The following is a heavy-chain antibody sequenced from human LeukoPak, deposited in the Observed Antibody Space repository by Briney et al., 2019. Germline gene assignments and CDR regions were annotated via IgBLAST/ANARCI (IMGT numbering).Heavy chain of an antibody. V-gene: IGHV4-59*01. D-gene: IGHD3-10*01. CDR3: AREIGQRFGAFDI. CDR2: IYYSGST. Sequence: SETLSLTCTVSGGSISSYYWSWIRQPPGKGLGWIGYIYYSGSTSYNPSLKSRVPISIDTSKNQFSLKLSSVTAADTAVYYRAREIGQRFGAFDIWGQGTMVTVSS. J-gene: IGHJ3*02. CDR1: GGSISSYY.